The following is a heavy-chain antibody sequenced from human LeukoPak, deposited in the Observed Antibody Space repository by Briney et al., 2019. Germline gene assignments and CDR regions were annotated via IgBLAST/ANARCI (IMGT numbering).Heavy chain of an antibody. J-gene: IGHJ1*01. CDR3: ARSYSGSFLY. Sequence: SQTLSLTCSVSGYSISNGYYWGWIRQPPGKGLEFIGSVYHGGNTYYKASLKSRVTISLDTSKNQVSLRLSSVTAADTAVYYCARSYSGSFLYWGQGSLVTVSS. CDR2: VYHGGNT. V-gene: IGHV4-38-2*01. CDR1: GYSISNGYY. D-gene: IGHD1-26*01.